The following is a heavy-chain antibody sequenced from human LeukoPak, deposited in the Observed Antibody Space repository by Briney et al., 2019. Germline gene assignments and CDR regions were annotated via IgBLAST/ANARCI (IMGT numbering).Heavy chain of an antibody. CDR1: EFTYSSFL. CDR3: ARRSGGYAFDM. CDR2: IWPDGSER. J-gene: IGHJ3*02. Sequence: GGSLRLSCAASEFTYSSFLMIWVRQAPGKGLEWVASIWPDGSERYFVDSVKGRFTLSRDNDKDPLNLQMNSLRAEDTAVYYCARRSGGYAFDMWGQGTMVTVSS. V-gene: IGHV3-7*03. D-gene: IGHD2-15*01.